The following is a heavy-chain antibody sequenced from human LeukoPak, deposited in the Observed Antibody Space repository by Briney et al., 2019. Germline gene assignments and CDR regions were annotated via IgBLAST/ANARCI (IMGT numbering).Heavy chain of an antibody. CDR3: ARSLAAAELDY. CDR2: ISSSANSV. Sequence: GGSLRLSCAASRFTFDGSEMNWVRQAPGKGLEWLSYISSSANSVYYADSVKGRFTVSRDNAKNSLYLQMNSLRAEDTAVYYCARSLAAAELDYWGQGTLVTVSS. CDR1: RFTFDGSE. D-gene: IGHD6-13*01. J-gene: IGHJ4*02. V-gene: IGHV3-48*03.